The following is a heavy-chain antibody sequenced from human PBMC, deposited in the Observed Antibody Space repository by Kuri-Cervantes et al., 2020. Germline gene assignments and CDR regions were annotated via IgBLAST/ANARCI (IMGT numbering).Heavy chain of an antibody. CDR1: GGSISSSSYY. V-gene: IGHV4-39*01. CDR2: IYYSGST. CDR3: ARLVVPAAPFDY. J-gene: IGHJ4*02. D-gene: IGHD2-2*01. Sequence: SETLSLTCTVSGGSISSSSYYWGWIRQPPGKGLEWIGSIYYSGSTYYNPSLKSRVTISVDTSKNQFSLKLSSVPAADTAVYYYARLVVPAAPFDYWGQGTLVTVSS.